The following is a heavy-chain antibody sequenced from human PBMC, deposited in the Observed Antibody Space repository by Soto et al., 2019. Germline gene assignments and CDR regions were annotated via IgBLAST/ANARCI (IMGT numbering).Heavy chain of an antibody. CDR3: AKERGIYCGGECFFQH. CDR2: ISSSSSYT. D-gene: IGHD2-21*01. Sequence: PGGSVRLSCAASVFTFSYYYMSWIRQAPGKGLEWVSYISSSSSYTNYADSVKGRFTISRDTSKNTLYLQMNSLRAEDTALYYCAKERGIYCGGECFFQHWGLGTLVTVSS. CDR1: VFTFSYYY. V-gene: IGHV3-11*05. J-gene: IGHJ1*01.